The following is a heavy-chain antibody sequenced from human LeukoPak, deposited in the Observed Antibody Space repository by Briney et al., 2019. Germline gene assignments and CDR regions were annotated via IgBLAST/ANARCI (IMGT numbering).Heavy chain of an antibody. CDR1: GGSISSYY. D-gene: IGHD6-13*01. V-gene: IGHV4-59*01. CDR3: ARGIRAAAGPWYFDY. J-gene: IGHJ4*02. CDR2: IYYSGST. Sequence: TASETLSLTCTVSGGSISSYYWSWIRQPPGKGLEWIGYIYYSGSTNYNPSLKSRVTISVDTSKNQFSLKLSSVTAADTAVYYCARGIRAAAGPWYFDYWGQGTLVTVSS.